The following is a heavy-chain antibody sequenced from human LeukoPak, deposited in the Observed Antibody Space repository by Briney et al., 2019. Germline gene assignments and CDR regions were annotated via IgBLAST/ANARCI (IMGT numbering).Heavy chain of an antibody. CDR1: GGSFSGYY. Sequence: SETLSLTCAVYGGSFSGYYWSWIRQPPGKGLEWIGEINHSGSTNYNPSLKSRVTISVDTSKNQFSLKLSSVTAADTAVYYCARGKTVAGPMEAFDIWGQGTMVTVSS. V-gene: IGHV4-34*01. D-gene: IGHD6-19*01. J-gene: IGHJ3*02. CDR2: INHSGST. CDR3: ARGKTVAGPMEAFDI.